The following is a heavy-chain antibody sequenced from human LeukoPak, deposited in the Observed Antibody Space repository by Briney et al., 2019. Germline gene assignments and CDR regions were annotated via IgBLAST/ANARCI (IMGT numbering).Heavy chain of an antibody. D-gene: IGHD3-3*01. J-gene: IGHJ5*02. CDR2: FIPIFVTP. CDR1: GGTFRSYA. V-gene: IGHV1-69*13. CDR3: ARDTRNTIFGVVIPNWIDP. Sequence: SLKVSCKAFGGTFRSYAISWVGQAPGQGFEWMGGFIPIFVTPNYAQTFQARVPITADESTRTAYMGLSSLRSEDTAVYYCARDTRNTIFGVVIPNWIDPWGQGTLVTVSS.